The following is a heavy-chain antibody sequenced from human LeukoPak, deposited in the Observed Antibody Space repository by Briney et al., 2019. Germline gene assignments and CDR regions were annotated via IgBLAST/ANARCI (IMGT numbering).Heavy chain of an antibody. Sequence: PGGSLRLSCAASGFTFSAYWMSWVRQAPGKGLEWVANVNEDGSARYYEDSVEGRFTVSRDNTRDSLYLQMNILRAEDTAVYYCARYSGAYYSFHYWGQGTLVTVSS. CDR3: ARYSGAYYSFHY. V-gene: IGHV3-7*05. CDR2: VNEDGSAR. D-gene: IGHD1-26*01. CDR1: GFTFSAYW. J-gene: IGHJ4*02.